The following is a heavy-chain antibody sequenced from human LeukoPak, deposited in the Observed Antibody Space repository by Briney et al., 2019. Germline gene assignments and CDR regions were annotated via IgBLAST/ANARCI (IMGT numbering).Heavy chain of an antibody. D-gene: IGHD6-13*01. CDR3: AKAAAAPGFDF. Sequence: GGSLRLSCAASGFTSSRYALNWVRQAPGKGLEWVATVSGSGDRMYHADSVKGRFTISRDNSKNTIYLQMNSLRAEDTALYYCAKAAAAPGFDFWGQGTLVTVSS. CDR2: VSGSGDRM. J-gene: IGHJ4*02. V-gene: IGHV3-23*01. CDR1: GFTSSRYA.